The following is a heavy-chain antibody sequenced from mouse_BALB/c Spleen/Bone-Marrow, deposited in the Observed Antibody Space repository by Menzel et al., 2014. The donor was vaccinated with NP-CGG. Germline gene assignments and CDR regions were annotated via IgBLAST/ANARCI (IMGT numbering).Heavy chain of an antibody. CDR2: ISIGSSTI. D-gene: IGHD2-2*01. V-gene: IGHV5-17*02. Sequence: DVQLVESGGGLVQPGGSRKLSCAASGFTFSSFGMHWVRQAPEKGLEWVAYISIGSSTIYYADTVKGRFTISRDNPKNTLFLQMTSLRSEDTAMYYCARYGYYDAMDYWGQGTSVTVYS. J-gene: IGHJ4*01. CDR1: GFTFSSFG. CDR3: ARYGYYDAMDY.